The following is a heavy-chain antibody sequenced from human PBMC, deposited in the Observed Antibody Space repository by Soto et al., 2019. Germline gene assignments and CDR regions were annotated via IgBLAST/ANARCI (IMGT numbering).Heavy chain of an antibody. V-gene: IGHV4-31*03. CDR1: GGSISSGGDY. CDR3: ARMTVVRGVIYYYGMDV. Sequence: QVQLQESGPGLVKPSQTLSLTCTVSGGSISSGGDYWNWIRQHPGKGLEWIGYIYHSGSTYYNPSLKSRITISVDTSKNQFSLKLSSVTAADTAVYYCARMTVVRGVIYYYGMDVWGQGNTVTVSS. D-gene: IGHD3-10*01. J-gene: IGHJ6*02. CDR2: IYHSGST.